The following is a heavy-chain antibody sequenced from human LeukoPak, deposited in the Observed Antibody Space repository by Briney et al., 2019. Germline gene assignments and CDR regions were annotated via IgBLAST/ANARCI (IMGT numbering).Heavy chain of an antibody. D-gene: IGHD6-13*01. CDR2: ISSSSNT. CDR1: GFTFSRSA. J-gene: IGHJ4*02. V-gene: IGHV3-23*01. CDR3: VKGRISEDGLDF. Sequence: GGSLRLSCAASGFTFSRSAMTWVRQTPGKGLDWVSSISSSSNTYYADSVKGRFTISRDNSKSMLYLQMNSLRAEDTAVYYCVKGRISEDGLDFWGQGTLVTVSS.